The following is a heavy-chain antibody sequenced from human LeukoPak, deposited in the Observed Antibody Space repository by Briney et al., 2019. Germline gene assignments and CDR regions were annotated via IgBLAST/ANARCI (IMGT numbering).Heavy chain of an antibody. J-gene: IGHJ4*02. V-gene: IGHV4-34*01. D-gene: IGHD3-22*01. CDR1: GGSFSDYS. CDR2: ISHSGST. Sequence: SETLSLTCAVYGGSFSDYSWSWIRQPPGKGLEWIGEISHSGSTTYNPSLRSRVTISGDTSKKQFSLKLSSVTAADTAVYYCVTYYYGSSAPKRNYWGQGTLVTVSS. CDR3: VTYYYGSSAPKRNY.